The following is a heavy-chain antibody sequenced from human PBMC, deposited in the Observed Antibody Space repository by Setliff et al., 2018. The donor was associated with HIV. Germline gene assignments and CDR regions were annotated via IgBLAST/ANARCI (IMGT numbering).Heavy chain of an antibody. J-gene: IGHJ5*02. CDR1: GGTIRSSPYY. CDR3: ARLEALWSSGTYPTSDES. CDR2: MYYSGST. Sequence: SETLSLTCTVSGGTIRSSPYYWGWIRQPPGKGLEWIGHMYYSGSTNLNPSLKSRVTISVDTSKNSFSLKLTSVTAADTAVYYCARLEALWSSGTYPTSDESWGQGTLVTVSS. V-gene: IGHV4-39*01. D-gene: IGHD1-26*01.